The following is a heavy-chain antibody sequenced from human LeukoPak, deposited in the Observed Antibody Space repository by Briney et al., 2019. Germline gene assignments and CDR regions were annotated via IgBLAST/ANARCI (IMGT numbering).Heavy chain of an antibody. V-gene: IGHV1-2*06. J-gene: IGHJ1*01. CDR1: GYTFTGYY. D-gene: IGHD2-2*01. CDR2: INPNSGGT. Sequence: ASVKVSCKASGYTFTGYYMHWVRQAPGRGLEWKGRINPNSGGTNYAQKFQGRVTMTRDTSISTAYMELSRLRSDDTAVYYCARDAGDIVVLPAAFQHWGQGTLVTVSS. CDR3: ARDAGDIVVLPAAFQH.